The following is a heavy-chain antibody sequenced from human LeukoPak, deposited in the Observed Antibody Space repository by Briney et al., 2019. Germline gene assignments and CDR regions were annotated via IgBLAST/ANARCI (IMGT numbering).Heavy chain of an antibody. CDR1: GGSISSGSYY. CDR3: ARQSDTNGPGS. Sequence: SETLSLTCTVSGGSISSGSYYWSWIRQPAGKGLEWIGRIYTSGSTNYNPSLKSRVTISVDTSKNHFSLNLRSVTAADTAVYYCARQSDTNGPGSWGQGTLVTVSS. J-gene: IGHJ4*02. V-gene: IGHV4-61*02. D-gene: IGHD2-8*01. CDR2: IYTSGST.